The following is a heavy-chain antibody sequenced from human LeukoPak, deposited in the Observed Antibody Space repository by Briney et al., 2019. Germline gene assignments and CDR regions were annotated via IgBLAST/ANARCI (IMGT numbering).Heavy chain of an antibody. Sequence: SETLSLTCIVSGGSISKYYWSWIRQSPGKGLEWVGYIYNSGATTDYNPSLKNRVTISVDTSKNQFSLKVRSVTAADTAVYYCARAQWYYDGTNYSPSGFDGWGQGTLVTVSS. CDR2: IYNSGAT. CDR3: ARAQWYYDGTNYSPSGFDG. CDR1: GGSISKYY. J-gene: IGHJ4*02. V-gene: IGHV4-59*01. D-gene: IGHD3-22*01.